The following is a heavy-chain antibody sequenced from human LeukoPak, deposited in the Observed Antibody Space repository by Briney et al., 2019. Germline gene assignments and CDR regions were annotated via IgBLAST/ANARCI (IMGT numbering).Heavy chain of an antibody. V-gene: IGHV5-51*01. J-gene: IGHJ6*02. CDR3: ARSQLWSNGYGNVYYYYGMDV. CDR1: GYSFTSYW. D-gene: IGHD5-18*01. Sequence: GESLKISCKDSGYSFTSYWIGWVRQMPGKGLEWMGIIYPSDSDTRYSPSFQGQVTISADKSISTAYLQWSSLKASDTAMYYCARSQLWSNGYGNVYYYYGMDVWGQGTTVTVSS. CDR2: IYPSDSDT.